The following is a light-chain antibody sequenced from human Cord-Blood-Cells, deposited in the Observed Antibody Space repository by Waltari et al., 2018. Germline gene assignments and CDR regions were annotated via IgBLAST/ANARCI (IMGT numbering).Light chain of an antibody. V-gene: IGLV1-40*01. CDR1: SSNIGAGYD. CDR2: GNG. CDR3: QSYDSSLSGWV. J-gene: IGLJ3*02. Sequence: QSVLTQPPSVSGAPGQRVTISCTGSSSNIGAGYDVHWYQQLPGTAPKLLIFGNGNRPSGVPDLFSGSKSGTSASLAITGLQAEDEADYYCQSYDSSLSGWVFGGGTKLTVL.